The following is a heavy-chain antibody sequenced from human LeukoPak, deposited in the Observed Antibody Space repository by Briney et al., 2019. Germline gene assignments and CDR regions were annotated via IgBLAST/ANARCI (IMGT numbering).Heavy chain of an antibody. J-gene: IGHJ4*02. CDR3: ARVATEQSFDY. V-gene: IGHV4-59*01. Sequence: PSETLSLTCTVSGGSISSYYWTWIRQPPGKGLEWIGYIYYSGSTNYNPSLKSRVTISVDTSKNQFSLKLSSVTAADTAVYYCARVATEQSFDYWGQGTLVTVSS. CDR2: IYYSGST. CDR1: GGSISSYY. D-gene: IGHD5-12*01.